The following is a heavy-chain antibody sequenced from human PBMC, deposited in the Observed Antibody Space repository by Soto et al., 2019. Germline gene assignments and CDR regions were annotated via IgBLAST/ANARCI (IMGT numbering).Heavy chain of an antibody. CDR2: ISVSVGST. J-gene: IGHJ4*02. V-gene: IGHV3-23*01. Sequence: EVQLLQSGGGLVQPGGFLTLSCGVSGFPFAPSTMSWVRQAPGKGLEWVSTISVSVGSTYSADSVQGRFTVSSDISDNTLFLRMTSLTADDTAVYFCAKRDVPHSTSNAYFYDHWGRGVLVTVSS. CDR1: GFPFAPST. D-gene: IGHD2-21*02. CDR3: AKRDVPHSTSNAYFYDH.